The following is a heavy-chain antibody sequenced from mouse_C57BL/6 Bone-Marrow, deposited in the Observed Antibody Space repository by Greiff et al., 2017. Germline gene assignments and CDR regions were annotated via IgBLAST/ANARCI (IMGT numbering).Heavy chain of an antibody. D-gene: IGHD1-1*01. V-gene: IGHV1-81*01. CDR2: IYPRSGNT. J-gene: IGHJ2*01. Sequence: VQLQQSGAELARPGASVKLSCKASGYTFTSYGISWVKQRTGQGLEWIGEIYPRSGNTYYNEKFKGKATLTADKSSSTAYMELRSLTSEDSAVYFGARDDYYGSSYRFDYWGQGTTLTVSS. CDR1: GYTFTSYG. CDR3: ARDDYYGSSYRFDY.